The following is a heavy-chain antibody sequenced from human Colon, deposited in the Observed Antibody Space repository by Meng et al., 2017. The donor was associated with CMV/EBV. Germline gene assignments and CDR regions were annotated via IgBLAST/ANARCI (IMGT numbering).Heavy chain of an antibody. CDR2: ISYDGSNK. Sequence: GGSLRLSCAASGFTFSSYAMHWVRQAPGKGLEWVAVISYDGSNKYYADSVKGRFTISRDNSKNTLYLQMNSLGAEDTAVYYCARDSYYYDSSGYPYYFDYWGQGTLVTVSS. J-gene: IGHJ4*02. CDR3: ARDSYYYDSSGYPYYFDY. D-gene: IGHD3-22*01. CDR1: GFTFSSYA. V-gene: IGHV3-30*04.